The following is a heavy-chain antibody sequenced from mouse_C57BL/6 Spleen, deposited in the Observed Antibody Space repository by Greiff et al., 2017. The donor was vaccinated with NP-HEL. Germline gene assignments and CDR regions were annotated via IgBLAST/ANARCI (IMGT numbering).Heavy chain of an antibody. CDR3: ARDGYDDAMDY. V-gene: IGHV7-3*01. CDR2: IRNKANGYTT. J-gene: IGHJ4*01. D-gene: IGHD2-2*01. Sequence: EVHLVESGGGLVQPGGSLSLSCAASGFTFTDYYMSWVRQPPGKALEWLGFIRNKANGYTTEYSASVKGRFTISRDNSQSILYLQMNALRAEDSATYYCARDGYDDAMDYWGQGTSVTVSS. CDR1: GFTFTDYY.